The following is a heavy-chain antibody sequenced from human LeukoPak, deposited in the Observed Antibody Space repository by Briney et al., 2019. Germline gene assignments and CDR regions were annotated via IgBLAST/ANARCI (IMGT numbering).Heavy chain of an antibody. CDR3: ARTTEAHSWRTRYYDYYMDV. D-gene: IGHD6-13*01. Sequence: GGSLRLSCAASGFTFSSYWMSWVRQAPGKGLEWVANIKQDGSEKYYVDSVKGRFTISRDNAKNSLYLQMNSLRAEDTAVYYCARTTEAHSWRTRYYDYYMDVWGKGTTVTVSS. J-gene: IGHJ6*03. CDR2: IKQDGSEK. CDR1: GFTFSSYW. V-gene: IGHV3-7*03.